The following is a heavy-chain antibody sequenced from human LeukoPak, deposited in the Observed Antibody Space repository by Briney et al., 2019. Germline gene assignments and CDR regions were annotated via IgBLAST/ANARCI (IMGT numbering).Heavy chain of an antibody. CDR3: ARQGDYYDSSGYYRRGNWFDP. D-gene: IGHD3-22*01. CDR2: IYPGDPDT. V-gene: IGHV5-51*01. Sequence: GESLKISCKGSGYSFTSYWIGWVRQMPGKGLEWVGIIYPGDPDTRYSPSFQGQVTISADKSISTAYLQWSSLKASDTAMYYCARQGDYYDSSGYYRRGNWFDPWGQGTLVTVSS. J-gene: IGHJ5*02. CDR1: GYSFTSYW.